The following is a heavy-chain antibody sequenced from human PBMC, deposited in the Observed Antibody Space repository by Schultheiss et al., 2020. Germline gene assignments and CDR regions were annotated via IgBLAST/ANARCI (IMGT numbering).Heavy chain of an antibody. CDR3: ARVGFSGQPHYYDSSGYYLGY. Sequence: GESLKISCAASGFTFSDYYMSWIRQAPGKGLEWVSYISSSGSTIYYADSVKGRFTISRDNAKNSLYLQMNSLRAEDTAVYYCARVGFSGQPHYYDSSGYYLGYWGQGTLVTVSS. CDR1: GFTFSDYY. J-gene: IGHJ4*02. V-gene: IGHV3-11*01. CDR2: ISSSGSTI. D-gene: IGHD3-22*01.